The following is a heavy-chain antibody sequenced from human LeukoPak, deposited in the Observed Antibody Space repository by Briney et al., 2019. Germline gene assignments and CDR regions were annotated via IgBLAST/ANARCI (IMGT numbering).Heavy chain of an antibody. CDR1: GGSISSSSYY. Sequence: SETLSLTCTVSGGSISSSSYYWGRIRQPPGKGLEWIGSIYYSGSTYYNPSLKSRVTISVDTSKNQFSLKLSSVTAADTAVYYCARPNSPDGYNLGYFDYWGQGTLVTVSS. CDR3: ARPNSPDGYNLGYFDY. V-gene: IGHV4-39*01. J-gene: IGHJ4*02. CDR2: IYYSGST. D-gene: IGHD5-24*01.